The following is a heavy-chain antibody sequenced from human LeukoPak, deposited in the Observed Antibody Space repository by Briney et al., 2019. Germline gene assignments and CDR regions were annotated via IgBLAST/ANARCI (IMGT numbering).Heavy chain of an antibody. CDR2: ISAYNGNT. D-gene: IGHD1-26*01. Sequence: ASVKVSCKASGYTFTSYGISWVRQAPGQGLEWMGWISAYNGNTNYAQKLQGRVTMTTDTSTSTAYMELRSLRSDDTAVYYCARDQAVVGDTSGYFQHWGQGTLVTVSS. V-gene: IGHV1-18*01. CDR1: GYTFTSYG. CDR3: ARDQAVVGDTSGYFQH. J-gene: IGHJ1*01.